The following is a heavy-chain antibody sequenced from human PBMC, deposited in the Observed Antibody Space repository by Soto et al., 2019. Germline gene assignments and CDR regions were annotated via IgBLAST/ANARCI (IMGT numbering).Heavy chain of an antibody. CDR2: IYYSGST. D-gene: IGHD2-2*01. V-gene: IGHV4-31*03. J-gene: IGHJ6*02. CDR3: ARNRYCSSTSCYSLGWFYGMDV. Sequence: SETLSLTCTVSGGSISSGGYYWSWIRQHPGKGLEWIGYIYYSGSTYYNPSLKSRVTISVDTSKNQFPLKLSSVTAADTAVYYCARNRYCSSTSCYSLGWFYGMDVWGQGTTVTVSS. CDR1: GGSISSGGYY.